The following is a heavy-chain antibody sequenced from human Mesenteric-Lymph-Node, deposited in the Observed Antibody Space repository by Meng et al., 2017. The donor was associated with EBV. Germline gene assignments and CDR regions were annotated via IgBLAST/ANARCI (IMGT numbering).Heavy chain of an antibody. V-gene: IGHV4-34*01. CDR3: ARVLGIAGAGPFDS. Sequence: QVQLQQWGAGLLKPSETLSLTCAVSGESLSGYYWSWIRQSPGKGLEWIGEINHSGSTNYNPSLESRLTISVDTSRNHFSLKLTSVTAADTAVYYCARVLGIAGAGPFDSWGQGTLVTVSS. J-gene: IGHJ4*02. CDR1: GESLSGYY. D-gene: IGHD6-13*01. CDR2: INHSGST.